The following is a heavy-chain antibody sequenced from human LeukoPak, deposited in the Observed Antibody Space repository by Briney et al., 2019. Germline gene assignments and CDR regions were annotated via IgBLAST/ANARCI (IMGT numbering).Heavy chain of an antibody. CDR3: ASTSQEPGESPDCSSTSCYTPPVWFDP. Sequence: PGGSLRLSCAASGFTFSSYAMHWVRQAPGKGLEWVAVISYDGSNKYYADSVKGRFTISRDNSKNTLYLQMNSLRAEDTAVYYCASTSQEPGESPDCSSTSCYTPPVWFDPWGQGTLVTVSS. CDR1: GFTFSSYA. CDR2: ISYDGSNK. D-gene: IGHD2-2*02. J-gene: IGHJ5*02. V-gene: IGHV3-30-3*01.